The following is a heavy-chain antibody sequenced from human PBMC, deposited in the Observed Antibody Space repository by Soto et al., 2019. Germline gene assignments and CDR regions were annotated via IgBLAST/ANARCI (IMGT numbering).Heavy chain of an antibody. CDR2: IYTSGST. J-gene: IGHJ6*02. CDR3: ARASAGRYYYYGMDL. CDR1: VVSISSYY. D-gene: IGHD6-13*01. Sequence: PWETLSLTCTFSVVSISSYYWSCIRQPAGKGLEWIGRIYTSGSTNYNPSLKSRVTMSVGTSKNQFSLKLSSVTAADTAVYYCARASAGRYYYYGMDLWGQGTRVTVSS. V-gene: IGHV4-4*07.